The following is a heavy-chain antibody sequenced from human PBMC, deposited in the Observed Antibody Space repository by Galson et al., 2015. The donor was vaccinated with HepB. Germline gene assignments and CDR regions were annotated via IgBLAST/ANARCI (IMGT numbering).Heavy chain of an antibody. Sequence: SVKVSCKASGGTFSSYAISWVRQAPGQGLEWIGWISAIGNTRYSQRVQGRVAITRDTSANTVYLELSSLRSEDTGVYYCARYCSTGCYTFYYYGLDVWGQGTTVTVSS. CDR1: GGTFSSYA. CDR3: ARYCSTGCYTFYYYGLDV. J-gene: IGHJ6*02. V-gene: IGHV1-3*01. CDR2: ISAIGNT. D-gene: IGHD2-2*02.